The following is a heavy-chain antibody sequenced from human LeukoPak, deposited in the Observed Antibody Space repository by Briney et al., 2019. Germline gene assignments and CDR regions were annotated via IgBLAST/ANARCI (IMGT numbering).Heavy chain of an antibody. CDR3: ARDASGSGWLDY. V-gene: IGHV1-69*05. CDR2: IIPIFGTA. CDR1: GGTFSSYT. Sequence: SVKVSCKASGGTFSSYTISWVRQAPGQGLEWMGGIIPIFGTANYAQKFQGRVTITTDESTSTAYMELSSLRSEDTAVYYCARDASGSGWLDYWGQGTLVTVSS. D-gene: IGHD6-19*01. J-gene: IGHJ4*02.